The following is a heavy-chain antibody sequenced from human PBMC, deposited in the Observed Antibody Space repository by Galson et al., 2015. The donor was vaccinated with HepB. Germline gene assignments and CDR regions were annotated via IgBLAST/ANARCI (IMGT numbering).Heavy chain of an antibody. CDR1: GFTFSSYS. CDR2: ISSSSSTI. CDR3: ARDGRDGLGYCSSTSCPNFDY. D-gene: IGHD2-2*01. V-gene: IGHV3-48*01. Sequence: SLRLSCAASGFTFSSYSMNWVRQAPGKGLEWVSYISSSSSTIYYADSVKGRFTISRDNAKNSLYLQMNSLRAEDTAVYYCARDGRDGLGYCSSTSCPNFDYWGQGTLVTVSS. J-gene: IGHJ4*02.